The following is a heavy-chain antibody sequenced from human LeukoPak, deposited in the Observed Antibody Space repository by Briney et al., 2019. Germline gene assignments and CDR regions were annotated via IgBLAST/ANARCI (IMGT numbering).Heavy chain of an antibody. J-gene: IGHJ6*02. CDR1: GGSVSSGSYY. Sequence: SETLSLTCTISGGSVSSGSYYWSWIRQPPGKGLEWIGYIYYSGSTNYNPSLKSRVTISVDTSKNQFSLKLSSVTAADTAVYYCARDLVVVVPAAIGSEAYYYDMDVWGQGTTVTVSS. V-gene: IGHV4-61*01. D-gene: IGHD2-2*02. CDR2: IYYSGST. CDR3: ARDLVVVVPAAIGSEAYYYDMDV.